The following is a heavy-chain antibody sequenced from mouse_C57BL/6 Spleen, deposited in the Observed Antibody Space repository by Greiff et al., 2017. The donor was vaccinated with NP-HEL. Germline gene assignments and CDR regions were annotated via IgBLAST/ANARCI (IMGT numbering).Heavy chain of an antibody. CDR2: IDPSDSYT. V-gene: IGHV1-69*01. D-gene: IGHD2-1*01. CDR1: GYTFTSYW. J-gene: IGHJ1*03. Sequence: QVQLQQPGAELVMPGASVKLSCKASGYTFTSYWMHWVKQRPGQGLEWIGEIDPSDSYTNYNQKFKGKSTLTVDKSSSTAYMQLSSLTSEDSAVYYCARWIYYGNSGYFDVWGTGTTVTVSS. CDR3: ARWIYYGNSGYFDV.